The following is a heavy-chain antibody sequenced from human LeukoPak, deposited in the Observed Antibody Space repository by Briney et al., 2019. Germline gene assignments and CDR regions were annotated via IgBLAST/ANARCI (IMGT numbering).Heavy chain of an antibody. Sequence: SETLSLTCTVSGGSISSSSYYWGWIRQPPGRGLEWIGSIYYSGSTYYNPSLKSRVTISVDTSKNQFSLKLTSVTAADTAVYYCARAYFSSWYMNWFDPWGQGTLVTVSS. D-gene: IGHD6-13*01. CDR1: GGSISSSSYY. CDR2: IYYSGST. V-gene: IGHV4-39*07. CDR3: ARAYFSSWYMNWFDP. J-gene: IGHJ5*02.